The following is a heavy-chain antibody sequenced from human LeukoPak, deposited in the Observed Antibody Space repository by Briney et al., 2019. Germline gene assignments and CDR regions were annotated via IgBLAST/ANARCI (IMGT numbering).Heavy chain of an antibody. J-gene: IGHJ4*02. CDR3: ARDELDSSGYFDY. CDR2: ISSSRSYI. D-gene: IGHD3-22*01. CDR1: GCTFSSYC. Sequence: GGSLRLSCAASGCTFSSYCMHWVRPAPGKGPEWVSSISSSRSYIYYADSVKGRFTISRDNAKNTLYLQMNRLRAEDTAGFYCARDELDSSGYFDYWGQGTLVTVSS. V-gene: IGHV3-21*01.